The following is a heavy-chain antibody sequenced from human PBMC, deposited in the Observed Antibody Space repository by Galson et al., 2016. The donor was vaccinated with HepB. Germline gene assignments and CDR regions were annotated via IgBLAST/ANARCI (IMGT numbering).Heavy chain of an antibody. CDR2: ITSTGGST. Sequence: SLRLSCAASGFTFTMYTMNWVRQAPGKGLEWVSAITSTGGSTYYADSVKGRFSISRDNSKNTLYLQMNSLRAEDTAIYHCVKPVPSDSNILNGYLFHWGQGTLVTVSS. J-gene: IGHJ4*02. CDR3: VKPVPSDSNILNGYLFH. V-gene: IGHV3-23*01. CDR1: GFTFTMYT. D-gene: IGHD3-9*01.